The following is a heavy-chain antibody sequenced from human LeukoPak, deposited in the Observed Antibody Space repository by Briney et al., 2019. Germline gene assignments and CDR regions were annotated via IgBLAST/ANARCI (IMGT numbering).Heavy chain of an antibody. V-gene: IGHV3-64D*09. J-gene: IGHJ4*02. CDR1: GFNFSNSG. CDR2: ISSNGGST. CDR3: VKGSSGGSYGM. Sequence: GGSLRLSCSASGFNFSNSGMQWVRQAPGKGLECVSAISSNGGSTYYADSVKGRFTISRDNSKNTLYLQMSRLRAEDTAVYYCVKGSSGGSYGMWGQGTLLTVSS. D-gene: IGHD2-15*01.